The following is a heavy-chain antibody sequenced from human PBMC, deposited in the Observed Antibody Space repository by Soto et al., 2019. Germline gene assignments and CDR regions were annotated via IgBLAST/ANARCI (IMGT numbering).Heavy chain of an antibody. J-gene: IGHJ5*02. D-gene: IGHD3-22*01. V-gene: IGHV4-4*07. CDR3: ARDLDSSGFSPDWFDP. Sequence: TLARTCIVSVGSLSNYYWSWIRQPTGKGLDWIGRIYTGGSINQNPSLKSRVTMSVDTSKQQFSLKLTSVTAADTAVYYCARDLDSSGFSPDWFDPWGQGTLVTVSS. CDR1: VGSLSNYY. CDR2: IYTGGSI.